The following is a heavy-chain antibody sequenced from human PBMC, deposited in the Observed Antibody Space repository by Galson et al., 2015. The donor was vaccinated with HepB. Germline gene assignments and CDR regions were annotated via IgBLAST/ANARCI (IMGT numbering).Heavy chain of an antibody. D-gene: IGHD3-10*01. CDR2: ISWNSGNI. J-gene: IGHJ3*02. V-gene: IGHV3-9*01. CDR3: AKSSRGIIGAFDI. CDR1: GFTFDDYA. Sequence: SLRLSCAASGFTFDDYATHWVRQAPGKGLEWVSGISWNSGNINYADSVKGRFTISRDNAKNSLYLQMNSLRAEDTALYYCAKSSRGIIGAFDIWGQGTMVTVSS.